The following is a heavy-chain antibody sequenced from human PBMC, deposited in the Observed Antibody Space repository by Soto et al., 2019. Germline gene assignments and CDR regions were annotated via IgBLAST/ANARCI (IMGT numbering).Heavy chain of an antibody. J-gene: IGHJ4*02. V-gene: IGHV1-3*01. Sequence: SVKVSCRASGYTFTSYAMHWLRQAPGQRLEWMGWINAGNGNTKYSQKFQGRVTITRDTSASTAYMELSSLRSEDFSLNYNARESVWYRPCDYWGQGPL. CDR2: INAGNGNT. D-gene: IGHD6-19*01. CDR3: ARESVWYRPCDY. CDR1: GYTFTSYA.